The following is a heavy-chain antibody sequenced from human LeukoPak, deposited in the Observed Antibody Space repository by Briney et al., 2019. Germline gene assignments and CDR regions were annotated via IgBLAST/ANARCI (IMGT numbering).Heavy chain of an antibody. CDR3: SRVGFFRSNLVTPMHTGHFFDY. Sequence: SVKVSCKASGYSFSNHAIIWVRQAPAHGLEWMATMIPIFGIANYAQRFQGGVTINAEECTRTAYMDLRSLSSEATAVYCCSRVGFFRSNLVTPMHTGHFFDYWGEGTLVTVSS. CDR2: MIPIFGIA. V-gene: IGHV1-69*13. CDR1: GYSFSNHA. J-gene: IGHJ4*02. D-gene: IGHD4-23*01.